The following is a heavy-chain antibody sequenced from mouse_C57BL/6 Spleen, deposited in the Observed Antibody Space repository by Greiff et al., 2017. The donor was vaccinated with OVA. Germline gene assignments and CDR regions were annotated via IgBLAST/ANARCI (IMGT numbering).Heavy chain of an antibody. J-gene: IGHJ1*03. CDR2: INPNNGGT. Sequence: EVQLQQSGPELVKPGASVKISCKASGYAFTDYYMNWVKQSHGKSLEWIGDINPNNGGTSYNQKFKGKATLTVDKSSSTAYMELRSLTSEDSAVYYCARDYGNHWYFDVWGTGTTVTVSS. V-gene: IGHV1-26*01. D-gene: IGHD2-1*01. CDR1: GYAFTDYY. CDR3: ARDYGNHWYFDV.